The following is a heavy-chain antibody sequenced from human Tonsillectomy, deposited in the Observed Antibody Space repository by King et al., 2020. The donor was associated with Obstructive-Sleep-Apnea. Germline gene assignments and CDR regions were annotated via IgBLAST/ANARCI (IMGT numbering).Heavy chain of an antibody. CDR3: ARVGIVGPTRFAYYGLDV. V-gene: IGHV4-30-4*01. J-gene: IGHJ6*02. Sequence: QLQESGPGLVKPSQTLSLTCTVSGGSISSRSYYWSWIRQPPGEGLELIGFIYYTGSTHYNPSVMSRVSISVDTSKNQFSLRLSSVTAADTAVYYCARVGIVGPTRFAYYGLDVWGQGTTVTVSS. CDR2: IYYTGST. D-gene: IGHD1-26*01. CDR1: GGSISSRSYY.